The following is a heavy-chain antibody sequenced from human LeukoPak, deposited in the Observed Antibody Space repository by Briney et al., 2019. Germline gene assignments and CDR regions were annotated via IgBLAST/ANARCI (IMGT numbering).Heavy chain of an antibody. CDR3: ARRVTFGGTIVAAFDI. J-gene: IGHJ3*02. V-gene: IGHV5-51*01. Sequence: GESLKISCKGSGYSFTNYWIGWVRQMPGKGLEWMGIIYPGDFDTRYSPSFQGQVTISADKSISTAYLQWSSLKASDTAIYYCARRVTFGGTIVAAFDIWGQGTMVTVSS. D-gene: IGHD3-16*02. CDR2: IYPGDFDT. CDR1: GYSFTNYW.